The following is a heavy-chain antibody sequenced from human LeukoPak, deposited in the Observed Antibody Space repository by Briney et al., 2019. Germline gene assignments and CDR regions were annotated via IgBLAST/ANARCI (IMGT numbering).Heavy chain of an antibody. CDR3: AKGSTYFYGSGTSDDAFDI. D-gene: IGHD3-10*01. CDR2: ISGSGGST. J-gene: IGHJ3*02. Sequence: GGSLRLSGAASGLTFSNYAMSWVGQAPGKGLEWVSAISGSGGSTSYADSVKGRFTISRDNSKNTMYLQMNSLRAEDTAVYYCAKGSTYFYGSGTSDDAFDIWGQGTMVTVSS. CDR1: GLTFSNYA. V-gene: IGHV3-23*01.